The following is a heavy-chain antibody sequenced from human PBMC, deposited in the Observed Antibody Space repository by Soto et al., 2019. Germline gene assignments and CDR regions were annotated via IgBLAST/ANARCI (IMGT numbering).Heavy chain of an antibody. Sequence: ASVKVSCKVSGYTLTELSMHWVRQAPGKGLEWMGGFDPEDGDTIYALKFQGRVTMTEDTSTDTAYMELSSLRSEDTAVYYCATLWSKRGGFDYWGQGTLVTVS. CDR2: FDPEDGDT. D-gene: IGHD3-10*01. J-gene: IGHJ4*02. CDR1: GYTLTELS. V-gene: IGHV1-24*01. CDR3: ATLWSKRGGFDY.